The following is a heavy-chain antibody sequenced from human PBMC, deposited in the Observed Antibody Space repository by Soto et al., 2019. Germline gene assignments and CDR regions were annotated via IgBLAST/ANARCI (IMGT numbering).Heavy chain of an antibody. J-gene: IGHJ4*01. CDR3: ASVHFVGVAGSTFDY. CDR1: GYSISRGSY. V-gene: IGHV4-38-2*02. CDR2: IYHGGTT. D-gene: IGHD2-21*01. Sequence: SETLSLTCTVSGYSISRGSYWAWIRQPPGKGPEWIASIYHGGTTFYNPSPQRRITISVDTSNNQFPLKLASVTAVDTAVYYCASVHFVGVAGSTFDYWGHGTGVTVSS.